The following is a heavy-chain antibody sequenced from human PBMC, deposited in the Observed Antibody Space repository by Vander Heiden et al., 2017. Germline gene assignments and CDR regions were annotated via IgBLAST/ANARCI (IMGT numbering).Heavy chain of an antibody. Sequence: QVQLVQYGAEVNKHGDPVKVSCKASGYTFTSYYMHWVRQAPGQGLEWMGWINPNSGGTNYAQKFQGRVTMTRDTSISTAYMELSRLRSDDTAVYYCAKGSEALGGWGQGTLVTVSS. D-gene: IGHD6-19*01. V-gene: IGHV1-2*02. CDR2: INPNSGGT. CDR3: AKGSEALGG. CDR1: GYTFTSYY. J-gene: IGHJ4*02.